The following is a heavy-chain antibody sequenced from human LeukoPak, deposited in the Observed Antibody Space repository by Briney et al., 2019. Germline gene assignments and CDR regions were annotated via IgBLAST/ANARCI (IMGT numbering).Heavy chain of an antibody. Sequence: GGSLRLSCAASGFTFSDYTMNWVRQAPGKGLEWVSYISSSGSTIYYADSVKGRFTISRDNAKNSLYLQMNSLRAEDTAVYYCARDPRYSSATHLLDYWGQGTLVTVSS. CDR2: ISSSGSTI. D-gene: IGHD6-19*01. CDR3: ARDPRYSSATHLLDY. CDR1: GFTFSDYT. J-gene: IGHJ4*02. V-gene: IGHV3-48*04.